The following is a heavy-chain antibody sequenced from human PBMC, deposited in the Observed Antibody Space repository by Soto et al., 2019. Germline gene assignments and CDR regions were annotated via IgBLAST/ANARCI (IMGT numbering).Heavy chain of an antibody. CDR1: GLTFSTYA. CDR2: FSGSGGST. Sequence: GGSLRLSCAASGLTFSTYAMSWVRQAPGKGLEWVSSFSGSGGSTYYADSVKGRFTISRDNSKNTLYLRMDSLRAEDTAVYYCAKDGSYYDFDYWGQGTLVTVSA. CDR3: AKDGSYYDFDY. D-gene: IGHD3-3*01. J-gene: IGHJ4*02. V-gene: IGHV3-23*01.